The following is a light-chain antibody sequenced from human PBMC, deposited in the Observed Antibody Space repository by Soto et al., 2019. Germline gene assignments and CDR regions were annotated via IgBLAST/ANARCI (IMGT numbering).Light chain of an antibody. CDR2: SAS. Sequence: DIQMTQSPSSLSASVGDRVTITCRASKPIPTYLSWYQQKPGKAPNLLIYSASTLQSGVPSRFTGSGSGTDFTLTISGLQPEDFAIYYCQQSYRTPITFGQGTRLEIK. J-gene: IGKJ5*01. CDR1: KPIPTY. V-gene: IGKV1-39*01. CDR3: QQSYRTPIT.